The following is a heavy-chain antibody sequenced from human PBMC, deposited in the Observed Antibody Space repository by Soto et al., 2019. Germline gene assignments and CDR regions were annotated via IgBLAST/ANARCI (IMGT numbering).Heavy chain of an antibody. CDR2: INPSGGST. CDR3: ASVSPYYYDSSGYYPTYYYYSYGMDV. Sequence: ASVKVSCKASGYTFNSYYMRWVRQAPGQGLEWMGIINPSGGSTSYAQKFQGRVTMTRDTSTSTVYMELSSLRSEDTAVYYCASVSPYYYDSSGYYPTYYYYSYGMDVWGQGTTVTVSS. CDR1: GYTFNSYY. D-gene: IGHD3-22*01. V-gene: IGHV1-46*02. J-gene: IGHJ6*02.